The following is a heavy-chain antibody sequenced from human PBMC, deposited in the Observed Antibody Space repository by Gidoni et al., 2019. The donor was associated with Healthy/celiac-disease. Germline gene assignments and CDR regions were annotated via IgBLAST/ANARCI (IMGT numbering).Heavy chain of an antibody. CDR1: GWSFRGYY. J-gene: IGHJ4*02. D-gene: IGHD2-15*01. V-gene: IGHV4-34*01. CDR2: INHSGST. Sequence: QVQLQQWGAGLLTPSETLSLPCAVYGWSFRGYYWSWIRQPPGKGLEWIGEINHSGSTNYNPSLKSRVTISVDTSKNQFSLKLSSVTAADTAVYYCARVRRVVVVAAIQRPTYYFDYWGQGTLVTVSS. CDR3: ARVRRVVVVAAIQRPTYYFDY.